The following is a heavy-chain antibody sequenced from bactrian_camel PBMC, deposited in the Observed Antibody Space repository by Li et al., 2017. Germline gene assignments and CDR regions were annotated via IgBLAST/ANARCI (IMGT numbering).Heavy chain of an antibody. D-gene: IGHD6*01. CDR3: AADRARTGGSCSLVSGMYDY. Sequence: HVQLVESGGDSVQRGGSLRLSCVASGYTFNEHCMAWFRQAPGKEREGVASIHTSASSSRYGDSVKGRFTISADTAKNTVYLDLTNLEPEDTAMYYCAADRARTGGSCSLVSGMYDYSGHGTQVTVSS. J-gene: IGHJ4*01. CDR1: GYTFNEHC. CDR2: IHTSASSS. V-gene: IGHV3S53*01.